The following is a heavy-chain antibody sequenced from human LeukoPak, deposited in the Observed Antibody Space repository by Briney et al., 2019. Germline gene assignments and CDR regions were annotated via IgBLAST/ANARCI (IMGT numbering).Heavy chain of an antibody. CDR2: VSDSGSTT. Sequence: PGGSLRLSCTASGFPFSDYAMNWVRQAPGEGLEWVAGVSDSGSTTYSADSVKGRFTISRDDSENTLYLHMNSLRVDDTAIYYCGPGGRETTMFYYYYMGVWGKGTTVIVSS. CDR3: GPGGRETTMFYYYYMGV. J-gene: IGHJ6*03. D-gene: IGHD1-1*01. V-gene: IGHV3-23*01. CDR1: GFPFSDYA.